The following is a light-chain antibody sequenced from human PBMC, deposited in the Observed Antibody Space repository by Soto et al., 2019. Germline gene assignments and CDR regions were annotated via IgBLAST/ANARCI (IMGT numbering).Light chain of an antibody. J-gene: IGLJ3*02. Sequence: QSVLTQPRSVSGSPGQSVTISCTGTSSDIGGYNYVSWYQQHPDKAPKLMIYDVSKRPSGVPDRFSGSKSGNTASLTISGLRSEDEADYYCAVWDQSLTGWVFGGGTKVTVL. CDR1: SSDIGGYNY. CDR2: DVS. CDR3: AVWDQSLTGWV. V-gene: IGLV2-11*01.